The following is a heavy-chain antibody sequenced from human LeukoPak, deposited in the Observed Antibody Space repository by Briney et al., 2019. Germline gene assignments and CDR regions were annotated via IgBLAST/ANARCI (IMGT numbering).Heavy chain of an antibody. CDR1: GYSFTNYW. D-gene: IGHD3-16*01. CDR2: IYPDDSDT. CDR3: TVGATTSRDAFDI. J-gene: IGHJ3*02. Sequence: GESLKISCKRSGYSFTNYWIVWVRQMPGKGLEWMGIIYPDDSDTRYSPSCRGQVTISADKSISTAYLQWSSLKASDTAMYYCTVGATTSRDAFDIWGQGTMVTVSS. V-gene: IGHV5-51*01.